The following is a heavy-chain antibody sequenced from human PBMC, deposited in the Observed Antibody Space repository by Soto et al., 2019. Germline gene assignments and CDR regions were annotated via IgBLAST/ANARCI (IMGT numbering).Heavy chain of an antibody. CDR3: AKEGRYCSGGSCYSYGMDV. CDR1: GFTFDDYT. V-gene: IGHV3-43*01. Sequence: GGSLRLSCAASGFTFDDYTMHWVRQAPGKGLEWVSLISWDGGSTYYADSVKGRFTISRDNSKNSLYLQMNSLRTEDTALYYCAKEGRYCSGGSCYSYGMDVWGQGTTVTVCS. D-gene: IGHD2-15*01. CDR2: ISWDGGST. J-gene: IGHJ6*02.